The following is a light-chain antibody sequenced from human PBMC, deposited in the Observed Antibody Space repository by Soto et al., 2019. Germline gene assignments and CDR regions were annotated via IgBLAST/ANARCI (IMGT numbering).Light chain of an antibody. V-gene: IGKV3-15*01. CDR2: GAS. Sequence: EIVMTQSPATLSVSPGERATLSCRASQSVSSNLAWYQQKPGQAPRLLIYGASTRATGLPARFSGSRSGTDFPLTISSLQSEDFAVYYCQQYNNWPPLTFGGGTKVEIK. CDR1: QSVSSN. J-gene: IGKJ4*01. CDR3: QQYNNWPPLT.